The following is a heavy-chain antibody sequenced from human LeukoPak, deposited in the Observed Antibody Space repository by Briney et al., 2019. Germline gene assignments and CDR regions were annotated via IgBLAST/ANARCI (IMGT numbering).Heavy chain of an antibody. CDR1: GFTVSSNY. CDR2: ISGSGGST. D-gene: IGHD3/OR15-3a*01. J-gene: IGHJ5*02. Sequence: GGSLRLSCAASGFTVSSNYMSWVRQAPGKGLEWVSAISGSGGSTYYADSVKGRFTISRDNSKNTLYLQMNSLRAEDTAVYYCANGLAQYNWFDPWGQGTLVIVSS. V-gene: IGHV3-23*01. CDR3: ANGLAQYNWFDP.